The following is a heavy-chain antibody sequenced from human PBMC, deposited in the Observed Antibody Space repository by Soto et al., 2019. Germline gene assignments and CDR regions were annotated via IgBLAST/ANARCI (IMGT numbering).Heavy chain of an antibody. CDR2: ISSSSDNT. CDR1: GFSFSVYS. V-gene: IGHV3-48*02. D-gene: IGHD2-21*02. CDR3: ARLPKGSLVTA. Sequence: LVESGGGLVYPGGSLRLSCVASGFSFSVYSMNWVRQAPGKGLQWVSYISSSSDNTYYADSVKGRFTVSRDNAKNALFLQMNSLRDDDTATYYCARLPKGSLVTAWGQGTRVTVSS. J-gene: IGHJ4*02.